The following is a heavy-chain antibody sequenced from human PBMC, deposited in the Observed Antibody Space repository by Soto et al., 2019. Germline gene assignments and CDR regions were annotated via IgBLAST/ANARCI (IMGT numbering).Heavy chain of an antibody. V-gene: IGHV3-30*18. J-gene: IGHJ4*02. CDR3: AKRWGNRFLEPRDYFDY. CDR1: GFTFRYYG. Sequence: PGGSLRLSCAASGFTFRYYGMHWVRQAPGKGLAWVAFISFDGSNQNYEDSVKGRFTISRDNSKNTLYLQMNSLRVEDTAVYYCAKRWGNRFLEPRDYFDYWGQGTLVTVSS. CDR2: ISFDGSNQ. D-gene: IGHD3-3*01.